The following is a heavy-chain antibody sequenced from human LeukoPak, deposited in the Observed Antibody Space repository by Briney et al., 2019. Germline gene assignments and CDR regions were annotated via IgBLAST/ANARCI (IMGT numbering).Heavy chain of an antibody. CDR2: ISSSSSYI. Sequence: PGGSLRLSCAASGLTLSSYSMNWVRQAPGKGLEWVSSISSSSSYIYYADSVKGRFTISRDNAKNSLYLQMNSLRVDDTAVYYCARDTPLGCFDYWGQGTLVTVSS. D-gene: IGHD7-27*01. J-gene: IGHJ4*02. V-gene: IGHV3-21*01. CDR3: ARDTPLGCFDY. CDR1: GLTLSSYS.